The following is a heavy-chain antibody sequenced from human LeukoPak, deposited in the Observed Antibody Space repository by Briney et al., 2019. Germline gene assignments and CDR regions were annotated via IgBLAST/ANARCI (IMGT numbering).Heavy chain of an antibody. J-gene: IGHJ6*02. Sequence: PGGSLRLSCAASGFTFSGSAMHWARQASGKGLEWVGRIRSKANSYATAYAASVKGRFTISRDDSKNTAYLQMNSLKTEDTAVYYCRLPYYYGSGSSYGMDVWGQGTTVTVSS. CDR3: RLPYYYGSGSSYGMDV. CDR2: IRSKANSYAT. CDR1: GFTFSGSA. D-gene: IGHD3-10*01. V-gene: IGHV3-73*01.